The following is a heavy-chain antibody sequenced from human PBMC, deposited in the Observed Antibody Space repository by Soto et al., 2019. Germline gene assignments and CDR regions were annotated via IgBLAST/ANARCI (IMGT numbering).Heavy chain of an antibody. Sequence: GGSLRLSCAASGFTFSSYWMHWVRQAPGKGLVWVSRINSDGSSTSYADSVKGRFTISRDNAKNTLYLQMNSLRAEDTAVYYCARDVRITIFGVVTEWVYWGQGTLVTVSS. J-gene: IGHJ4*02. CDR1: GFTFSSYW. CDR3: ARDVRITIFGVVTEWVY. V-gene: IGHV3-74*01. CDR2: INSDGSST. D-gene: IGHD3-3*01.